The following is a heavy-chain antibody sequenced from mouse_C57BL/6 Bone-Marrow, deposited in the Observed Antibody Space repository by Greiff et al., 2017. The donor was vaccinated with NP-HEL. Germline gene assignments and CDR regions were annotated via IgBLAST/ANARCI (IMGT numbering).Heavy chain of an antibody. CDR3: ARPFYGAWFAY. CDR2: ISSGSSTI. CDR1: GFTFSDYG. D-gene: IGHD1-1*02. Sequence: EVQLQESGGGLVKPGGSLKLSCAASGFTFSDYGMHWVRQAPEKGLEWVAYISSGSSTIYYADTVKGRFTISKDNAKNTLFLQMANLGSEYTAMYYCARPFYGAWFAYWGQGTLVTVSA. V-gene: IGHV5-17*01. J-gene: IGHJ3*01.